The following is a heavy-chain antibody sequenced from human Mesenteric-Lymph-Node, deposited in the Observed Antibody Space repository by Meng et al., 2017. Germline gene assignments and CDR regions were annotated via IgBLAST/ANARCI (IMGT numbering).Heavy chain of an antibody. D-gene: IGHD1-26*01. Sequence: GGSLRLSCAASGFTFSSYAMHWVRQAPGKGLEWVAVISYDGSNKYYADSVKGRFTISRDNSKNTLYLQMNSLRAEDTAVYYCARDPYRGSYSGNYYYYYGMDVWGQGTTVTVSS. CDR1: GFTFSSYA. V-gene: IGHV3-30*04. CDR2: ISYDGSNK. J-gene: IGHJ6*02. CDR3: ARDPYRGSYSGNYYYYYGMDV.